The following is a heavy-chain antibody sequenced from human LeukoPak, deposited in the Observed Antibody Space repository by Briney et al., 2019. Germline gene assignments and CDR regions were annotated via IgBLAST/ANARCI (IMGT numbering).Heavy chain of an antibody. D-gene: IGHD3-16*01. CDR2: IYYRGTT. CDR3: AKGRASHEY. Sequence: SETLSLTCTVSGASISSYYWSWIRQPPGKGLEWIGSIYYRGTTNYNPSLKSRVTISIDTSKNQFSLELTSVTAADTAVFYCAKGRASHEYWGQGILVTVSS. CDR1: GASISSYY. V-gene: IGHV4-59*01. J-gene: IGHJ4*02.